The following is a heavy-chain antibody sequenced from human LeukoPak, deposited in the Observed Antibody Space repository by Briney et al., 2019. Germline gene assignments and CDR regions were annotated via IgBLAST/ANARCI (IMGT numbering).Heavy chain of an antibody. J-gene: IGHJ6*02. CDR1: GYTLTELS. D-gene: IGHD2-2*01. Sequence: ASVKVSCKVSGYTLTELSMHWVRQAPGKGLEWMGGFDPEDGETIYAQKFQGRVTMTEDTSTATAYMEPNSLRSDDTAVYYCATDPGELVPAAKGPRGDYCYGMDVWGQGTTVTVSS. V-gene: IGHV1-24*01. CDR3: ATDPGELVPAAKGPRGDYCYGMDV. CDR2: FDPEDGET.